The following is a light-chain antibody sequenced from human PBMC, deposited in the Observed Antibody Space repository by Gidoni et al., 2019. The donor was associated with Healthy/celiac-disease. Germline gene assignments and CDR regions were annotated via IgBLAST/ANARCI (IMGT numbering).Light chain of an antibody. CDR1: QSISSY. Sequence: DIQMTQSPSSLSASVGDRVTITCRASQSISSYLNWYQQKPGKAPKLLIYAASSLQSGVPSRFSGSGSGTDFTLTISSLQPEDFATYYCQQSYSTVFXGXTKVXIK. V-gene: IGKV1-39*01. J-gene: IGKJ4*01. CDR2: AAS. CDR3: QQSYSTV.